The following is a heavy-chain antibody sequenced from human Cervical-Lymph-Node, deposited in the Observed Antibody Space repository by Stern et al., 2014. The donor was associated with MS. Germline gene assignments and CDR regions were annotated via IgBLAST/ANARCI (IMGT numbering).Heavy chain of an antibody. Sequence: QLVQSGAEVKKSGSSVKVSCKASGGSFSSYPITWVRQAPGQGLEWMGSIIPIFDIANYAQKFQGRVTITADESTTTAYMELSSLRSDDTAVYYCARSPKTFGGVAYTFDIWGQGTMVTVSS. V-gene: IGHV1-69*18. CDR1: GGSFSSYP. CDR2: IIPIFDIA. D-gene: IGHD3-16*01. J-gene: IGHJ3*02. CDR3: ARSPKTFGGVAYTFDI.